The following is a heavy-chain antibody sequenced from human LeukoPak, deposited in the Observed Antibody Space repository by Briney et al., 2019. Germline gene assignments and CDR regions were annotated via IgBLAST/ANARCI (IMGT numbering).Heavy chain of an antibody. CDR3: ARVECPRVVVVAAPSCYFDY. D-gene: IGHD2-15*01. V-gene: IGHV1-2*02. J-gene: IGHJ4*02. Sequence: ASVKVSCKASGYTFTGYYMHWVRQAPGQGLEWMGWINPNSGGTSYAQKFQGRVTMTRDTSISTAYMELSRLRSGDTAVYYCARVECPRVVVVAAPSCYFDYWGQGTLVTVSS. CDR1: GYTFTGYY. CDR2: INPNSGGT.